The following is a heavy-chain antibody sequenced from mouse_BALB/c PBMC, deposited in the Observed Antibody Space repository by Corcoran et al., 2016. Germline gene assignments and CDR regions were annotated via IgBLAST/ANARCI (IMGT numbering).Heavy chain of an antibody. CDR2: IDPENGNT. Sequence: EVHLQQSGAELVRQGALVKLSFRASGFNIKDYYMHWVKQRPGQGLEWIGWIDPENGNTIYDPKFQGKARITADTSSNTAYLQLSSLTSEDTAVYYCASPIAYWGQGTLVTVSA. CDR1: GFNIKDYY. J-gene: IGHJ3*01. V-gene: IGHV14-1*02. CDR3: ASPIAY.